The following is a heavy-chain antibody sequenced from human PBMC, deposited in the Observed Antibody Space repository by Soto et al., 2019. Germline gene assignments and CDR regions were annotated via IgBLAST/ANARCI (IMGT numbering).Heavy chain of an antibody. CDR3: ARDVRGLRCGGDCYSNYLDY. CDR1: GCTFSSYA. CDR2: IIPIFGTA. Sequence: SVKVSCKASGCTFSSYAISWVRQAPGQGLEWVGGIIPIFGTANYAQKFQGRVTITADESTSTAYMELSSLRSEDTAVYYCARDVRGLRCGGDCYSNYLDYGGQGTLLTV. V-gene: IGHV1-69*13. J-gene: IGHJ4*02. D-gene: IGHD2-21*02.